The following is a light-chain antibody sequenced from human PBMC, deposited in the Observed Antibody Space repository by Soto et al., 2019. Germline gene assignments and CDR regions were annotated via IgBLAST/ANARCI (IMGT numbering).Light chain of an antibody. CDR3: SSYTPSSTYA. Sequence: QSALTQPASVSGAPGQSITISCTGTSIDVGAYNYVSWYQQHPGKAPKLMIYEVSTRPSGVSNRFSGSKSGDTASLTISGLQAEDEADYYCSSYTPSSTYAFGTGTKVTVL. CDR1: SIDVGAYNY. J-gene: IGLJ1*01. CDR2: EVS. V-gene: IGLV2-14*01.